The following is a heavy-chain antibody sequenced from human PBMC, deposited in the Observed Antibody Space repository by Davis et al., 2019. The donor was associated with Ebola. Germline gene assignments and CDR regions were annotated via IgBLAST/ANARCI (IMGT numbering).Heavy chain of an antibody. J-gene: IGHJ4*02. Sequence: GGSLRLSCVASGFTFSSYWMHWVRQASGKGLEWVGRIRSKANSYATAYAASVKGRFTISRDDSKNTAYLQMNSLKTEDTAVYYCVIVVVMQDYWGQGTLVTVSS. CDR2: IRSKANSYAT. CDR3: VIVVVMQDY. D-gene: IGHD3-22*01. CDR1: GFTFSSYW. V-gene: IGHV3-73*01.